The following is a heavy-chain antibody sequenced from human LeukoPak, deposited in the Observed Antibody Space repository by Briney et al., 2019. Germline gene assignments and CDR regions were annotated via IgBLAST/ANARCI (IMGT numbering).Heavy chain of an antibody. CDR1: GFTFSSYG. Sequence: GGSLRLSCAASGFTFSSYGMHWVRQAPGKGLEWVAVIWYDGSNKYYADSVKGRFTISRDNSKNTLYLQMNSLRAEDTAVYYCARDLYSSRWYGAFDIWGQGTMVTVSS. J-gene: IGHJ3*02. D-gene: IGHD6-13*01. V-gene: IGHV3-33*01. CDR3: ARDLYSSRWYGAFDI. CDR2: IWYDGSNK.